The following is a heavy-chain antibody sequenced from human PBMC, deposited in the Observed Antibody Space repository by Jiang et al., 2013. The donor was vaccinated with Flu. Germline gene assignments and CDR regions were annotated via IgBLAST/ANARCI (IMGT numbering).Heavy chain of an antibody. CDR2: SIPWEH. CDR1: VAPSVVTT. J-gene: IGHJ4*02. V-gene: IGHV4-4*07. Sequence: GLVKPSETLSLTCTVSVAPSVVTTGAGSGSPPGRDWSGLGVSIPWEHQLQPSLKSRVTMSVDTSKNQFSLKLSSVTAADTAVYYCAREFAGGGWATFDYWGQGTLVTVSS. CDR3: AREFAGGGWATFDY. D-gene: IGHD6-19*01.